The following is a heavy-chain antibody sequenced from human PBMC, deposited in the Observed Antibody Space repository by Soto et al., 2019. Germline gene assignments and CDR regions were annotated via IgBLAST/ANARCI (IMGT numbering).Heavy chain of an antibody. CDR3: ARDRNWGFDY. CDR2: IRTSDSTI. V-gene: IGHV3-48*01. D-gene: IGHD7-27*01. CDR1: GFTINTYS. J-gene: IGHJ4*02. Sequence: EVQRVESGGGLVQPGGSLRLYCVASGFTINTYSVNWVRQAPGKGLEWVSYIRTSDSTIYYADSVKGRFTISTDSAKNSLYLHMDSLRAEDTAVYYCARDRNWGFDYWGQGALVTVSS.